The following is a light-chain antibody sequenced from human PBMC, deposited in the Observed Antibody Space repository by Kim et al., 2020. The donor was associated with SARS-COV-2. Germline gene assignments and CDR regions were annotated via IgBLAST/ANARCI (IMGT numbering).Light chain of an antibody. Sequence: GQMVIVSCSRARPNIGNQAISWSRQLPGPAPKLLIYNSYQRPSGVPDRFSGSKSGTSASLAIGGLQSEDEVDYYCAAWDDSLNGVIFGGGTQLTVL. CDR2: NSY. CDR1: RPNIGNQA. V-gene: IGLV1-44*01. J-gene: IGLJ2*01. CDR3: AAWDDSLNGVI.